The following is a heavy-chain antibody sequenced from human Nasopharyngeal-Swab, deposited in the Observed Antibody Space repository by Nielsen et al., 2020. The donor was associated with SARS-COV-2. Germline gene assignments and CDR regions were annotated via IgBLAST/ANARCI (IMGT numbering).Heavy chain of an antibody. CDR3: ARSYYDSSGRPRSVYDY. CDR2: IMPIFGTA. D-gene: IGHD3-22*01. V-gene: IGHV1-69*13. Sequence: SVKVSCKASGGTFSNYAFSWVRQAPGQGLEWMGGIMPIFGTAKFAQKFQGKVTITANESTSTAYMELSNLTSEDTAIYYCARSYYDSSGRPRSVYDYWGQGTLVTVSS. J-gene: IGHJ4*02. CDR1: GGTFSNYA.